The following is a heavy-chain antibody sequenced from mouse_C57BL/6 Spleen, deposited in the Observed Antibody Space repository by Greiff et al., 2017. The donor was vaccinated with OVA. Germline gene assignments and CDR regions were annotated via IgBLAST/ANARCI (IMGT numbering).Heavy chain of an antibody. V-gene: IGHV1-80*01. CDR3: AKTAQATGVDYYAMDY. Sequence: VQLQQSGAELVKPGASVKISCKASGYAFSSYWMNWVKQRPGKGLEWIGQIYPGDGDTNYNGKFKGKATLTADKSSSTAYMQLSSLTSEDSAVYFCAKTAQATGVDYYAMDYWGQGTSVTVSS. J-gene: IGHJ4*01. D-gene: IGHD3-2*02. CDR2: IYPGDGDT. CDR1: GYAFSSYW.